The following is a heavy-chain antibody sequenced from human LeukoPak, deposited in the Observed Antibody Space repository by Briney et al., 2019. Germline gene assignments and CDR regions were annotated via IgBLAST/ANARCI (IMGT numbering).Heavy chain of an antibody. CDR3: ARDRIAAAWRYYFDY. J-gene: IGHJ4*02. D-gene: IGHD6-13*01. V-gene: IGHV3-30-3*01. CDR1: GFTFDDYA. Sequence: GGSLRLSCAASGFTFDDYAMHWVRQAPGKGLEWVAVISYDGSNKYYADSVKGRFTISRDNSKNTLYLQMNSLRAEDTAVYYCARDRIAAAWRYYFDYWGQGTLVTVSS. CDR2: ISYDGSNK.